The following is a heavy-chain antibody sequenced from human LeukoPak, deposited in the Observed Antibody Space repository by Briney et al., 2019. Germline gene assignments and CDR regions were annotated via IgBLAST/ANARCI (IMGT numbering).Heavy chain of an antibody. V-gene: IGHV4-34*01. D-gene: IGHD3-22*01. CDR1: GGSFSGYY. CDR2: INHSGST. CDR3: ARTGYYDSSGYLLAYYFDY. Sequence: SETLSLTCAVYGGSFSGYYWSWIRQPPGKGLEWIGEINHSGSTNYNPSLKSRVTISVDTSKNQFSLKLSSVTAADTAVYYCARTGYYDSSGYLLAYYFDYWGQGTLVTVSS. J-gene: IGHJ4*02.